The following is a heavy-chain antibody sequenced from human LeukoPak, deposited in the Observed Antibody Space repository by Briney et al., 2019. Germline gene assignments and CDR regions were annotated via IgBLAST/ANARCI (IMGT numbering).Heavy chain of an antibody. CDR1: GFTFDDYA. J-gene: IGHJ5*02. CDR2: ISWNSGSI. Sequence: GGSLRLSCAASGFTFDDYAMHWVRQAPGKGLEWVSGISWNSGSIGYADSVKGRFTISRDNAKNSLYLEMNSLRAEDTALYYCARDSRRRWGIAAAGTNWFDPWGQGTLVTVSS. CDR3: ARDSRRRWGIAAAGTNWFDP. D-gene: IGHD6-13*01. V-gene: IGHV3-9*01.